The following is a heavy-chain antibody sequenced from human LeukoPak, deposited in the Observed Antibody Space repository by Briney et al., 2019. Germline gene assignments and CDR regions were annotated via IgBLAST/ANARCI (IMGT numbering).Heavy chain of an antibody. CDR1: GYTFTSYG. CDR2: INPNSGGT. J-gene: IGHJ4*02. D-gene: IGHD3-3*01. V-gene: IGHV1-2*02. CDR3: ARDVPDDFWSGYYSPNYIDY. Sequence: GASVKVSCKASGYTFTSYGISWVRQAPGQGLEWMGWINPNSGGTNYAQKFQGRVTMTRDTSISTAYMELSRLRSDDTAVYYCARDVPDDFWSGYYSPNYIDYWGQGTLVTVSS.